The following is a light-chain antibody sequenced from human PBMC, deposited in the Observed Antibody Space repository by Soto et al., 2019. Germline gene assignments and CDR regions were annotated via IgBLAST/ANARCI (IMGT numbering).Light chain of an antibody. CDR1: QSVSSN. J-gene: IGKJ5*01. CDR3: QQYGSSSIT. CDR2: GAS. V-gene: IGKV3-15*01. Sequence: EIVMTQSPATLSVCPGERATLSCRASQSVSSNLAWYQQKPGQAPRLLIYGASTRATGIPARFSGSGSGTDFTLTISRLEPEDFAVYYCQQYGSSSITFGQGTRLEIK.